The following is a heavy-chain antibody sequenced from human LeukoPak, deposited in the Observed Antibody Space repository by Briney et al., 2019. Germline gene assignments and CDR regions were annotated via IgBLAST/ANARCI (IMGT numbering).Heavy chain of an antibody. V-gene: IGHV4-39*01. Sequence: SETLSLTCTVSGGSISSSSDYWGWVRQPPGRGLEWIGRIHYTGITYYNPTLESRLTISVDTSENQFSLKLSSVTAADTAVFYCVRIAADHPKNYFHYGMDVWGQGTTVTVSS. CDR2: IHYTGIT. CDR1: GGSISSSSDY. J-gene: IGHJ6*02. CDR3: VRIAADHPKNYFHYGMDV. D-gene: IGHD6-25*01.